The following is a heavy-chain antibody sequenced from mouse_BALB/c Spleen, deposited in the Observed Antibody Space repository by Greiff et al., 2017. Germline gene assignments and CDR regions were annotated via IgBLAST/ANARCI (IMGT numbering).Heavy chain of an antibody. CDR3: ARGGYSYAMDY. J-gene: IGHJ4*01. V-gene: IGHV1-14*01. CDR2: INPYNDGT. Sequence: VQLKQSGPELVKPGASVKMSCKASGYTFTSYVMHWVKQKPGQGLEWIGYINPYNDGTKYNEKFKGKATLTSDKSSSTAYMELSSLTSEDSAVYYCARGGYSYAMDYWGQGTAVTVSS. D-gene: IGHD2-3*01. CDR1: GYTFTSYV.